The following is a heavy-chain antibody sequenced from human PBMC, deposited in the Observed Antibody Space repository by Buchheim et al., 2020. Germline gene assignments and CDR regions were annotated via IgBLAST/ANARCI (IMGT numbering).Heavy chain of an antibody. CDR2: MSYDGGST. Sequence: QVQLVESGGDVVQPGRSLRLSCAASQFTFSSHAMHWVRQAPAKGLEWVAVMSYDGGSTMYAESVKGRFTISRDNSKNTLYLEMNSLRDEDTAVYYCARGRGWFDPWGQGTL. V-gene: IGHV3-30-3*01. CDR3: ARGRGWFDP. CDR1: QFTFSSHA. J-gene: IGHJ5*02.